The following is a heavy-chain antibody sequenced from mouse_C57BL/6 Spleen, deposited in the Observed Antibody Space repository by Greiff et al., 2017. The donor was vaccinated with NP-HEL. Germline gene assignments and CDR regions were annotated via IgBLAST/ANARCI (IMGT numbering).Heavy chain of an antibody. CDR3: ARVSPYYFDY. V-gene: IGHV1-63*01. J-gene: IGHJ2*01. CDR2: IYPGGGYT. CDR1: GYTFTNYW. Sequence: QVHVKQSGAELVRPGTSVKMSCKASGYTFTNYWIGWAKQRPGHGLEWIGDIYPGGGYTKYNEKFKGKATLTADKSSSTAYMQVSSLTSEDSAIYYCARVSPYYFDYWGQGTTLTVSS.